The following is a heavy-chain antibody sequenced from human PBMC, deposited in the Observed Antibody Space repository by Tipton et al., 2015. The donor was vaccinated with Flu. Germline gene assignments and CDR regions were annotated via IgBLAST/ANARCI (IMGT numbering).Heavy chain of an antibody. CDR3: ARGNIAVAGDYYYYYGMDV. J-gene: IGHJ6*02. D-gene: IGHD6-19*01. V-gene: IGHV3-48*03. CDR2: ISSSSSYI. Sequence: QLVQSGGGLVQPGGSLRLSCAASGFTFSSYEMNWVRQAPGKGLEWVSSISSSSSYIYYADSVKGRFTISRDNAKNSLYLQMNSLRAEDTAVYYCARGNIAVAGDYYYYYGMDVWGQGTTVTVSS. CDR1: GFTFSSYE.